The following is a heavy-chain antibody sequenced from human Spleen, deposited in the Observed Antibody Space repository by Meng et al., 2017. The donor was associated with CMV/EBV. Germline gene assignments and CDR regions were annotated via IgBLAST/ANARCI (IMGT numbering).Heavy chain of an antibody. D-gene: IGHD1-26*01. CDR2: ISAYNGNT. CDR3: ARTSGSYYYYGMDV. CDR1: GYTFTSYG. J-gene: IGHJ6*02. V-gene: IGHV1-18*01. Sequence: ASVKVSCKASGYTFTSYGISWVRQAPGQGLEWMGWISAYNGNTNYAQKLQGRVTMTRDTSISTAYMELSRLRSDDTAVYYCARTSGSYYYYGMDVWGQGTTVTVSS.